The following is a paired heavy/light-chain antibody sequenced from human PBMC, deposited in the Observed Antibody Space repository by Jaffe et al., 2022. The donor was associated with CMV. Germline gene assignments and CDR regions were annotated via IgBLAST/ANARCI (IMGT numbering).Light chain of an antibody. Sequence: DIQMTQSPSSLSASVGDRVTITCRASQTISNYLNWYQHKPGKAPRLLISAASTLQSGVPSKFSGSGSGTDFTLTISTLQPEDFATYYCQQTFSFPQFTFGPGTRVDVK. CDR2: AAS. V-gene: IGKV1-39*01. CDR1: QTISNY. J-gene: IGKJ3*01. CDR3: QQTFSFPQFT.
Heavy chain of an antibody. Sequence: QVQLVQSGAEVKKPGSSVKVSCKASGGSFITYAISWVRQAPGQGLEWVGGIIPISGTGNYAQKFQGRVTITADESTTTAYMELSSLRSEDTAVYYCARVDESSGYYYAFEFWGQGTLVTVSS. J-gene: IGHJ4*02. V-gene: IGHV1-69*01. CDR1: GGSFITYA. CDR2: IIPISGTG. D-gene: IGHD3-22*01. CDR3: ARVDESSGYYYAFEF.